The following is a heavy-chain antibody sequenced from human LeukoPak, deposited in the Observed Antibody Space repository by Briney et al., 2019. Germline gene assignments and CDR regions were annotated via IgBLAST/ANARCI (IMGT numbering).Heavy chain of an antibody. CDR3: TRERSGYFDY. Sequence: PSETLSLTCTVSGGSISSYYWSWIRQPPGKGLEWIGYIYCSGSANYNPSLKSRVTISVDTSKNQFSLKLSSVTAADTAVYYCTRERSGYFDYWGQGTLVTVSS. V-gene: IGHV4-59*01. J-gene: IGHJ4*02. CDR1: GGSISSYY. CDR2: IYCSGSA.